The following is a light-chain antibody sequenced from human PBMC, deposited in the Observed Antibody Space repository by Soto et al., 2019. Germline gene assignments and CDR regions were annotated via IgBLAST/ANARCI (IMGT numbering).Light chain of an antibody. CDR3: QQRSNWPPWT. CDR2: DAS. CDR1: QSVSSY. J-gene: IGKJ1*01. V-gene: IGKV3-11*01. Sequence: EIVLTQSPATLSLSPGERATLSCRASQSVSSYLAWYQQKPGQAPRLLIYDASNRATGIPARFSGSGSGTDFTITISSLEPEDFEVYYCQQRSNWPPWTFGQGTKVEIK.